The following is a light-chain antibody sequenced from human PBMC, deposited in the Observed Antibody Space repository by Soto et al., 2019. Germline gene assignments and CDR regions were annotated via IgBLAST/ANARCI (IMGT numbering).Light chain of an antibody. CDR1: QSVSSSY. CDR2: GAS. V-gene: IGKV3-20*01. CDR3: QQYGSSRGT. Sequence: EIVLTQSPGTLSLSPGERATLSCRASQSVSSSYLAWYQQKPGQAPRLLIYGASSRATGIPERFSGRGSGTDFTLTISRLEPEDFPVYYCQQYGSSRGTLGQGTKVEIK. J-gene: IGKJ1*01.